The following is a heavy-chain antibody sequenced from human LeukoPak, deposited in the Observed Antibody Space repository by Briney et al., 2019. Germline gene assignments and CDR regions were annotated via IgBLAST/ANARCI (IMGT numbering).Heavy chain of an antibody. Sequence: SVKVSCKASGGTFSSYAISWVRQAPGQGLEWMGGIIPIFGTANYAQKFQGRVTITTDESTSTAYMELSSLRSEDTAVYYCPRRRGDYYDSSGYLDYWGQGTLVTVSS. CDR3: PRRRGDYYDSSGYLDY. J-gene: IGHJ4*02. D-gene: IGHD3-22*01. CDR1: GGTFSSYA. V-gene: IGHV1-69*05. CDR2: IIPIFGTA.